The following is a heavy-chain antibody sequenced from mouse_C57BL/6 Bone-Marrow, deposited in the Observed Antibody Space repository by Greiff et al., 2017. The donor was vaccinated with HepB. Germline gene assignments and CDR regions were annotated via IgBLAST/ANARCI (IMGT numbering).Heavy chain of an antibody. CDR1: GYAFSSSW. CDR2: IYPGDGDT. CDR3: ARWGYDGYYGFAY. Sequence: VQLQQSGPELVKPGASVKISCKASGYAFSSSWMNWVKQRPGKGLEWIGRIYPGDGDTNYNGKFKGKATLTADKSSSTAYMQLSSLTSEDSEVYFCARWGYDGYYGFAYWGQGTLVTVAA. D-gene: IGHD2-3*01. V-gene: IGHV1-82*01. J-gene: IGHJ3*01.